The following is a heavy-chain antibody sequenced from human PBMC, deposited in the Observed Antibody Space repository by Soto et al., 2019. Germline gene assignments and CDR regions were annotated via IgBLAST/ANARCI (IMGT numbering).Heavy chain of an antibody. CDR3: ARVLVVDGNSFYFGMDV. J-gene: IGHJ6*02. CDR1: GFSFITHA. D-gene: IGHD2-2*01. Sequence: GGSLRLSCEASGFSFITHAMHWVRQAPGKGLEWVTVIWYDGSKKYYADSVKGRFTISRDNSKNTLYLQMNSLRAEDTALYYCARVLVVDGNSFYFGMDVWGQGTTVTVSS. CDR2: IWYDGSKK. V-gene: IGHV3-33*01.